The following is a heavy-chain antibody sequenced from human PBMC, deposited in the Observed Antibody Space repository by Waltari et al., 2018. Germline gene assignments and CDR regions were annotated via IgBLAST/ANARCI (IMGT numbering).Heavy chain of an antibody. V-gene: IGHV1-69-2*01. D-gene: IGHD3-3*01. CDR2: VDPEEGET. CDR3: ATADDFWSGITDY. J-gene: IGHJ4*02. CDR1: GYTFTDYY. Sequence: EVQLVQSGAEVKKPGATVKISCKASGYTFTDYYMHWVQQAPGKELEWMGRVDPEEGETIYAEKFQGRVTITADTSTDTADMELSSLRSEDTAVYYCATADDFWSGITDYWGQGTLVTVSS.